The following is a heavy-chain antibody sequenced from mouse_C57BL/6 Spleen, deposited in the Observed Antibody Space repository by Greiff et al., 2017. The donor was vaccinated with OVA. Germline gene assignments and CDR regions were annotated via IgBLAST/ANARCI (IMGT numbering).Heavy chain of an antibody. D-gene: IGHD3-1*01. CDR3: ARSGLTGVYAMDY. Sequence: EVQLQQSGPELVKPGASVKISCKASGYSFTGYYMNWVKQSPEKSLEWIGEINPSTGGTTYNQKFKAKATLTVDKSSSTAYMQLKSLTSEDSAVYYCARSGLTGVYAMDYWGQGTSVTVSS. CDR2: INPSTGGT. J-gene: IGHJ4*01. V-gene: IGHV1-42*01. CDR1: GYSFTGYY.